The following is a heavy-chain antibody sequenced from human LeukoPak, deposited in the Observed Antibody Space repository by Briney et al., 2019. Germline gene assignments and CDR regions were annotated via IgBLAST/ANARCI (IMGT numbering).Heavy chain of an antibody. CDR2: IKSNTDGGTT. CDR3: TTYPMVYAMNY. CDR1: GFTFSNAW. Sequence: GGSLRLSCGASGFTFSNAWMGWVRQAPGKGLEWVGRIKSNTDGGTTDYAAPVKGRFTISRDDSKNTLYLQMNSLKTEDTAVYYCTTYPMVYAMNYWGQGTLVTVSS. V-gene: IGHV3-15*01. D-gene: IGHD2-8*01. J-gene: IGHJ4*02.